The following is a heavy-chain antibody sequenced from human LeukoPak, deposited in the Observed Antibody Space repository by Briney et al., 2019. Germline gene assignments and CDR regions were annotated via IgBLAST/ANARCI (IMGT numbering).Heavy chain of an antibody. CDR2: ISLSGLT. CDR1: GGSISTTNW. V-gene: IGHV4-4*02. Sequence: SGTLSLTCGVSGGSISTTNWWRRVRQPPGQGLEWSGEISLSGLTNYSPSLNSRVTMSLDKPKNQLSLNLSSVTAADTAVYYCSRENGAFSPFDFWGQGTLVTVPS. J-gene: IGHJ4*02. CDR3: SRENGAFSPFDF. D-gene: IGHD2-8*01.